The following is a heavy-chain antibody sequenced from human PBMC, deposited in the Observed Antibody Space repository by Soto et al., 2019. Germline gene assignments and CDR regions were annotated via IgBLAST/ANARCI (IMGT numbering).Heavy chain of an antibody. CDR3: ARDQVRDYYYYGMDV. V-gene: IGHV3-74*01. CDR2: INSDGSST. CDR1: GFTFSSYW. J-gene: IGHJ6*02. Sequence: LRLSCAASGFTFSSYWMHWVRQAPGKGLVWVSRINSDGSSTSYADSVKGRFTISRDNAKNTLYLQMNSLRAEDTAVYYCARDQVRDYYYYGMDVWGQGTTVTVSS.